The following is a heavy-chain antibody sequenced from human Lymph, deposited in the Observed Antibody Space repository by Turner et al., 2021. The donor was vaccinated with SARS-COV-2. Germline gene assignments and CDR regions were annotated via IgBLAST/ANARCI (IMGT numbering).Heavy chain of an antibody. CDR1: GGTFSTYV. J-gene: IGHJ3*02. CDR3: ARRHSGNYDAFDI. D-gene: IGHD1-26*01. V-gene: IGHV1-69*10. Sequence: FQLVPSGAEVKKPWSSVKVSCKASGGTFSTYVISWVRQAPGQGLEWMGVISTILGTANYAQKFQGRVTITEDKSTSTAYMELSSLRSEDTAVYHCARRHSGNYDAFDIWGQGTMVTVSS. CDR2: ISTILGTA.